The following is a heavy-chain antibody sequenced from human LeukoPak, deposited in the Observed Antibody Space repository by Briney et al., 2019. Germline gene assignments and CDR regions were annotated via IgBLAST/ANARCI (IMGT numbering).Heavy chain of an antibody. J-gene: IGHJ4*02. Sequence: GRSLRLSCATSGFAFDDYAMNWVRQIPGKGLEWVSGISWNSDKLDYTDSVKGRFTISRDNSKNTLYLQMNSLRAEDTAVHYCAKARGGTYRTYYFDYWGQGTLVTVSS. CDR2: ISWNSDKL. CDR3: AKARGGTYRTYYFDY. CDR1: GFAFDDYA. D-gene: IGHD1-26*01. V-gene: IGHV3-9*01.